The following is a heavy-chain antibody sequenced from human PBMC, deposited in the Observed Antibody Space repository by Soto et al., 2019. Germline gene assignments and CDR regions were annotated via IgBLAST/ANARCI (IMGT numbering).Heavy chain of an antibody. V-gene: IGHV3-30-3*01. CDR1: GFTFSSYA. CDR3: ARLYSSYFDY. Sequence: GGSLRLSCAASGFTFSSYAMHWVRQAPGKGLEWVAVISYDGSNKYYADSVKGRFTISRDNSKNTLYLQMNSLRAEDTAVYYCARLYSSYFDYWGQGTLVTVSS. J-gene: IGHJ4*02. CDR2: ISYDGSNK. D-gene: IGHD6-13*01.